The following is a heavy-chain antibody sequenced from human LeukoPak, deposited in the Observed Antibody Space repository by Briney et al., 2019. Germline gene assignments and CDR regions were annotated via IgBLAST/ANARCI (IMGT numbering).Heavy chain of an antibody. CDR2: ISSSSRYI. D-gene: IGHD1-26*01. J-gene: IGHJ4*02. CDR3: ARGGSSILDY. CDR1: GFTFSSYS. V-gene: IGHV3-21*01. Sequence: GRSLRLSCAASGFTFSSYSMNWVPQAPGKGLEWVSSISSSSRYIYYADSVKGRFSISRDNAKNSLYLQMNSLRAEDTAVYYCARGGSSILDYWGQGTLVTVSS.